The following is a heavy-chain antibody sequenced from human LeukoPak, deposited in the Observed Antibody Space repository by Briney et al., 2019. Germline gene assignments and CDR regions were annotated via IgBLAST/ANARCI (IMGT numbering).Heavy chain of an antibody. CDR3: ARIRCGHSGSVCYNH. CDR2: ISHSEGT. V-gene: IGHV4-34*01. CDR1: GVSINDYY. D-gene: IGHD3-9*01. Sequence: PSETLSLTCGVFGVSINDYYWSWIRQSPGKGLEWIGEISHSEGTRYNPSLESRVTMSVGTSENQLSLQLLFVTAADTAVYYCARIRCGHSGSVCYNHWGLGTLVSVSS. J-gene: IGHJ1*01.